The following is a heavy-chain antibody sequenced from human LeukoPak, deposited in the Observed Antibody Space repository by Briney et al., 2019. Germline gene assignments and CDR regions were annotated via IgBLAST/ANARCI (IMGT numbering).Heavy chain of an antibody. V-gene: IGHV3-48*04. CDR3: ARDPKGYYGSGSYPHYFDY. Sequence: PGGSLRLSCAASGFTFSIYTMNWVRQAPGKGLEWVSYISSSGSTIYYADSVKGRFTISRDNAKNSLYLQMNSLRAEDTAVYYCARDPKGYYGSGSYPHYFDYWGQGTLVTVSS. CDR2: ISSSGSTI. D-gene: IGHD3-10*01. CDR1: GFTFSIYT. J-gene: IGHJ4*02.